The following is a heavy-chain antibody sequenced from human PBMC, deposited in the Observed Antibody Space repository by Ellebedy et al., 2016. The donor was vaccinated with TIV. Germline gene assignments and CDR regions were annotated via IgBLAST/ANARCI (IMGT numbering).Heavy chain of an antibody. Sequence: GESLKISCAASGFSFGSSAMSWVRQVPGKGLEWVSGICGSCGDTYYADSVKGRFTISRDNSKNTLYLKMSSLRAEDTAVYYCASLEDIVMSYAMDVWGPGTTVTVSS. CDR3: ASLEDIVMSYAMDV. V-gene: IGHV3-23*01. CDR1: GFSFGSSA. J-gene: IGHJ6*02. CDR2: ICGSCGDT. D-gene: IGHD5-12*01.